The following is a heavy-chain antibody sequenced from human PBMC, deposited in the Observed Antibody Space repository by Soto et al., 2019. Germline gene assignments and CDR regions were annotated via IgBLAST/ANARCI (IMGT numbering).Heavy chain of an antibody. CDR3: ARGIAAAGNV. CDR1: GITVSNNF. CDR2: IFSGGST. V-gene: IGHV3-66*01. J-gene: IGHJ4*02. D-gene: IGHD6-13*01. Sequence: PGGSLRLSCAASGITVSNNFMSWVRQAPGKGLEWVSVIFSGGSTYYAESVRGRFTISRDNSKNTVYLQMNSLRAEDTAVYYCARGIAAAGNVWGQRTLVTVSS.